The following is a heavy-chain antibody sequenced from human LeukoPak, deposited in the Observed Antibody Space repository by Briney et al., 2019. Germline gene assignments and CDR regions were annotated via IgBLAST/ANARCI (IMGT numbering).Heavy chain of an antibody. D-gene: IGHD1-1*01. J-gene: IGHJ5*02. V-gene: IGHV4-34*01. CDR1: GGSFSGYY. CDR2: INHSGRT. CDR3: ARGDDSECWFDP. Sequence: SETLSLTCAVYGGSFSGYYWSWIPQPPGKGLEGIGEINHSGRTNYNPSLKSRVTKSVDTSKNQFSLKLSSVTAADTAVYYCARGDDSECWFDPWGQGTLVTVSS.